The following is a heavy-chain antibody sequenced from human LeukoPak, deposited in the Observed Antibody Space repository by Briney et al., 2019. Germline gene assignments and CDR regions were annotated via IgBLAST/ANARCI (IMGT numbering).Heavy chain of an antibody. CDR2: IIPILGIA. J-gene: IGHJ3*02. CDR3: ARDPPLAPGAFDI. D-gene: IGHD3-3*02. V-gene: IGHV1-69*04. CDR1: GGTFSSYT. Sequence: SVKVSCKASGGTFSSYTISWVRQAPGQRLEWMGRIIPILGIANYAQKFQGRVTITADKSTSTAYMELSSLRSEDTAVYYCARDPPLAPGAFDIWGQGIMVTVSS.